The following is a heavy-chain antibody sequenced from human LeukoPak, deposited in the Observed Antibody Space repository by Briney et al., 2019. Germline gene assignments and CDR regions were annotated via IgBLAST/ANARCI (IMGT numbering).Heavy chain of an antibody. D-gene: IGHD5-18*01. Sequence: GGSLRLSCAASGFTFSNYGMHWVRQAPDKGLEWVAFLQNHGGDIHYADSVEGRFTISRDNSKNTLYLQMNSLRPEDTAVYYCARGGYHAYYLDYWGQGSLVTVSS. V-gene: IGHV3-30*02. CDR3: ARGGYHAYYLDY. CDR2: LQNHGGDI. CDR1: GFTFSNYG. J-gene: IGHJ4*02.